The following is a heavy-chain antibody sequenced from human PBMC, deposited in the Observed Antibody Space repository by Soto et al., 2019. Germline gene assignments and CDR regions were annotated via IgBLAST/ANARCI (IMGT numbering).Heavy chain of an antibody. V-gene: IGHV1-69*15. J-gene: IGHJ3*02. CDR1: GGTFSTSS. D-gene: IGHD2-21*02. CDR2: ILPIFGTA. Sequence: QVQLVQSGAEVKKPGSSVKVSCKASGGTFSTSSMNWVRQAPEQGPEWMGNILPIFGTADYAQKFQGRVTITANESTKTVYMELLSLLSADTAVYYCARGHEFGGNSDALDIWGQGTVVTVSS. CDR3: ARGHEFGGNSDALDI.